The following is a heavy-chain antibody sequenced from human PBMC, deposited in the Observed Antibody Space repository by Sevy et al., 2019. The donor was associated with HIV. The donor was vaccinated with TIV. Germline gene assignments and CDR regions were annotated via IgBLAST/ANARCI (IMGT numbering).Heavy chain of an antibody. Sequence: SQTLSLTCAISGDTVSSDSAAWNWIRQSPARGLEWLGRTYYRSTWHKDYATSLKSRMTINPDTSKNQFSLQLKSMTPEDTAVYYCARDHNFVLDFWGQGILVTVSS. V-gene: IGHV6-1*01. CDR2: TYYRSTWHK. J-gene: IGHJ4*02. CDR1: GDTVSSDSAA. D-gene: IGHD1-20*01. CDR3: ARDHNFVLDF.